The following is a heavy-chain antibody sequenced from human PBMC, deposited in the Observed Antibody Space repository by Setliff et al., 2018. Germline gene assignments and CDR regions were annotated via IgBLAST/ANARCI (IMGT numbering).Heavy chain of an antibody. CDR2: IYTSGST. CDR1: GGSITSYY. Sequence: PSETLSLTCTVSGGSITSYYWSWIRQPPGKGLEWIGYIYTSGSTNYNPSLKSRVTVSVDTSKNQVSLKLSSVAAADTAVYYCARGFDVCGGGACYTDGPYYFDYWGLGTLVTVSS. V-gene: IGHV4-4*08. CDR3: ARGFDVCGGGACYTDGPYYFDY. D-gene: IGHD2-21*02. J-gene: IGHJ4*02.